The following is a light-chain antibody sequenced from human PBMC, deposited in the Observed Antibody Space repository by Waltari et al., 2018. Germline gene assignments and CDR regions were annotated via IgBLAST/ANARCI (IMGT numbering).Light chain of an antibody. Sequence: SSELTQDPALSVALGQTVRITCRGDSLRRYYASWYQQKPGQAPVLVIYGKNNRRSGIPDRFSGSSSVNTASLTITGAQAEDEADYYCNSRDSSGNHLDVVFGGGTKLTVL. V-gene: IGLV3-19*01. J-gene: IGLJ2*01. CDR2: GKN. CDR1: SLRRYY. CDR3: NSRDSSGNHLDVV.